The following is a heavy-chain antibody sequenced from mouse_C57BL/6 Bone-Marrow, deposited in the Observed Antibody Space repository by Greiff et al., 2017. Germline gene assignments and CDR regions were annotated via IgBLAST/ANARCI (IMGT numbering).Heavy chain of an antibody. CDR2: INPNDGTT. V-gene: IGHV1-39*01. J-gene: IGHJ1*03. CDR1: GYSFTDYN. CDR3: ARYYGSSCGYFDV. Sequence: EVQLVESGPELVKPGASVKISCTASGYSFTDYNMHWVKQSNGKSLEWIGVINPNDGTTSYNQKFKGKATLTVDQSSSTAYMQLNSLTSEDSAVYYCARYYGSSCGYFDVWGTGTTVTVSA. D-gene: IGHD1-1*01.